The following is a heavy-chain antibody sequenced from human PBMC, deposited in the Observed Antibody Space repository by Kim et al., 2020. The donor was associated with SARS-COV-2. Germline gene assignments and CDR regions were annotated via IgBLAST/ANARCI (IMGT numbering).Heavy chain of an antibody. CDR2: IFYSGIT. CDR1: GTSVSSGDYY. J-gene: IGHJ4*02. V-gene: IGHV4-30-4*01. D-gene: IGHD5-12*01. Sequence: SETLSLTCTVYGTSVSSGDYYWSWIRQPPGKGLEWIGYIFYSGITYCNPSLKSRVTISIDTSTNEFSLRLSSVTAADTDGYYCAGYMSRGLRYWGQGTLVTVSS. CDR3: AGYMSRGLRY.